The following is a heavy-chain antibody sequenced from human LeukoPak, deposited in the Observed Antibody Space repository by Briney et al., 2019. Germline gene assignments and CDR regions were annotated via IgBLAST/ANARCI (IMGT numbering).Heavy chain of an antibody. CDR3: ARDFFEGRYYDFWSGYFRNHFDY. Sequence: GASVKVSCKASGYTFTGYYMHWVRQAPGQGLEWMGWINPNSGGTNYAQKFQGRVTMTRDTSISTAYMELSRLGSDDTAVYYCARDFFEGRYYDFWSGYFRNHFDYWGQGTLVTVSS. J-gene: IGHJ4*02. V-gene: IGHV1-2*02. CDR1: GYTFTGYY. CDR2: INPNSGGT. D-gene: IGHD3-3*01.